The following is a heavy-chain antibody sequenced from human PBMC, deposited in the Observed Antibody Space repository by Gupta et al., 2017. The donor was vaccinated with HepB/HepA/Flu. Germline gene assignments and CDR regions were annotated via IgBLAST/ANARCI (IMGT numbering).Heavy chain of an antibody. CDR1: GFTFSSYA. V-gene: IGHV3-23*01. CDR3: AKRFSRSRDCADY. D-gene: IGHD2-21*02. CDR2: RSSGGGSV. J-gene: IGHJ4*02. Sequence: EVQLLESGGGLVQPGASLRLSCAGSGFTFSSYAMSGVRQAPGKGLEWVSGRSSGGGSVYYEDSVKGRFFIARDNSKNTLYLQRSSLRAEDTAIYDGAKRFSRSRDCADYWGQGTRVTVSS.